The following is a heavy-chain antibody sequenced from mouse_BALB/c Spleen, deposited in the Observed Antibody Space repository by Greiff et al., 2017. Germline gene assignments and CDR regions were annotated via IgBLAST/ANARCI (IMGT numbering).Heavy chain of an antibody. Sequence: QVQLQQSGPELVKPGASVKISCKASGYAFSSSWMNWVKQRPGQGLEWIGRIYPGDGDTNYNGKFKGKATLTADKSSSTAYMQLSSLTSVDSAVYYCAREGYGGGFAYGGQGTLVTVSA. CDR1: GYAFSSSW. D-gene: IGHD1-1*02. V-gene: IGHV1-82*01. J-gene: IGHJ3*01. CDR2: IYPGDGDT. CDR3: AREGYGGGFAY.